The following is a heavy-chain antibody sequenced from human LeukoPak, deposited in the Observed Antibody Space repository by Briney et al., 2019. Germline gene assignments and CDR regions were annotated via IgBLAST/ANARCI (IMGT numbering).Heavy chain of an antibody. CDR1: GFTFSNHG. V-gene: IGHV3-30*02. D-gene: IGHD3-16*01. Sequence: PGGSLRLSCEASGFTFSNHGMHWVRQAPGKGLEWVAFIRFDGSNTYYADSVKGRSTISRDNSKNTLYLQMNSLRAEDTAVYYCAKDSLADIDYWGQGTLVTVSS. J-gene: IGHJ4*02. CDR2: IRFDGSNT. CDR3: AKDSLADIDY.